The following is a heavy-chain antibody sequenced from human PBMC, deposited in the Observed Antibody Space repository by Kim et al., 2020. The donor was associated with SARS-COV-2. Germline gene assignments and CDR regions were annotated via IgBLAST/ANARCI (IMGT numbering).Heavy chain of an antibody. J-gene: IGHJ4*02. D-gene: IGHD3-10*01. CDR1: GYTFTGYY. CDR3: ATERGIYGSGSYGLFDY. Sequence: ASVKVSCKASGYTFTGYYMHWVRQAPGQWLEWMGWINPNSGGTNYAQKFQGRVTMTRDTSISTAYMELSRLRSDDTAVYYCATERGIYGSGSYGLFDYWGQGTLVTVSS. CDR2: INPNSGGT. V-gene: IGHV1-2*02.